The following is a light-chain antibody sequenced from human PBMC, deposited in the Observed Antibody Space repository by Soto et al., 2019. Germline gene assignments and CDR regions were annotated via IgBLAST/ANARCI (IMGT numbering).Light chain of an antibody. CDR2: GAS. J-gene: IGKJ1*01. CDR1: QSVSSNY. Sequence: IVLTQSPGTLSLSPGEGATLSCRASQSVSSNYLAWYQQKPGQAPRLLIFGASNRASDIPDRFSGSGSGTDFTLTISSLQSEDFAVYYCQQYRNWPRTFGQGTKV. V-gene: IGKV3-20*01. CDR3: QQYRNWPRT.